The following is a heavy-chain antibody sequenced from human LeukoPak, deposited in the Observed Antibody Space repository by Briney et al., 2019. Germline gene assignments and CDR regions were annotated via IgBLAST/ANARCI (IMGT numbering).Heavy chain of an antibody. CDR3: AKDPICDY. Sequence: GGSLRLSCAASDFTFSSYGMHWVRQAPGKGLEWVAVISYDGSNKYYADSVKGRFTISRDNSKNTLYLQMNSLRAEDTAVYYCAKDPICDYWGQGTLVTVSS. CDR1: DFTFSSYG. V-gene: IGHV3-30*18. D-gene: IGHD2-21*01. J-gene: IGHJ4*02. CDR2: ISYDGSNK.